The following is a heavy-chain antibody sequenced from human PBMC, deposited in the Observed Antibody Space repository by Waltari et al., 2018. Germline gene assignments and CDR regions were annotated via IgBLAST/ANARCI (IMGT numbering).Heavy chain of an antibody. CDR1: GVSISRSNYY. CDR2: ISESGST. V-gene: IGHV4-39*07. D-gene: IGHD3-3*01. J-gene: IGHJ3*01. Sequence: QQHLQESGPGLVKPSKTLSLTCTVSGVSISRSNYYWGWIRQPPGKGLEWIGQISESGSTSYNPSLKSRVTISVDTSRNQISLNLYSVTAADAAVYYCARRENYNFWRDSFDVWGQGTVVTVSS. CDR3: ARRENYNFWRDSFDV.